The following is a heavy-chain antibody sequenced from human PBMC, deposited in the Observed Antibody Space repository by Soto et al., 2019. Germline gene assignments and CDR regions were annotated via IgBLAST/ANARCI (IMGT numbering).Heavy chain of an antibody. D-gene: IGHD3-3*02. CDR2: IYPGYSDT. J-gene: IGHJ6*02. CDR1: GYSFTSYW. CDR3: ARHEQSISPGSNYYGMDV. Sequence: GESLKISCKGSGYSFTSYWIGWVRQMPGKGLEGMGIIYPGYSDTRHSPSFQGQVTISVVKSIRTAYLQWSSLKASDTAMYYCARHEQSISPGSNYYGMDVWGQGTTVTVSS. V-gene: IGHV5-51*01.